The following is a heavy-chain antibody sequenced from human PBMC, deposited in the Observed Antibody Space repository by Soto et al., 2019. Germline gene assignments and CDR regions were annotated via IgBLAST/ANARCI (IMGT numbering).Heavy chain of an antibody. V-gene: IGHV1-46*01. Sequence: SVKVSCKASGYTFTSYYMHWVRQAPGQGLEWMGIINPSGGSTSYAQKFQGRVTMTRDTSTSTVYMELSSLRSEDTAVYYCARDFWNDYLTFDPWGQGTLVTVSS. CDR1: GYTFTSYY. J-gene: IGHJ5*02. CDR2: INPSGGST. CDR3: ARDFWNDYLTFDP. D-gene: IGHD1-1*01.